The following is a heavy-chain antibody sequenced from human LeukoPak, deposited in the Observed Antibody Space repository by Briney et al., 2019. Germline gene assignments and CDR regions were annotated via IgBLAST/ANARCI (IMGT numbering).Heavy chain of an antibody. D-gene: IGHD3-16*01. J-gene: IGHJ3*02. CDR2: ISWDSRTI. V-gene: IGHV3-9*01. CDR1: GLTFSDYD. Sequence: GGSLRLTCAASGLTFSDYDLNWGRQAPGKGLEWVSGISWDSRTINYADSVRGRFTISRDNAKSSLYLQMNILRPEDTALYYYAKASTSYGYKDDAFDIWGQGTMVT. CDR3: AKASTSYGYKDDAFDI.